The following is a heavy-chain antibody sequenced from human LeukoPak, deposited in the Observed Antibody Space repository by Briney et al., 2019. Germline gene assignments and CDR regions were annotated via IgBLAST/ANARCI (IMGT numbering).Heavy chain of an antibody. D-gene: IGHD6-13*01. J-gene: IGHJ3*02. CDR2: INHSGST. V-gene: IGHV4-34*01. CDR1: GVSFSGYY. Sequence: PSETLSPTCAVYGVSFSGYYWSWIRQPPGKGLEWIGEINHSGSTNYNPSLKSRVTISVDTSKNQFSLKLSSVTAADTAVYYCARTYSSSWYGDAFDIWGQGTMVTVSS. CDR3: ARTYSSSWYGDAFDI.